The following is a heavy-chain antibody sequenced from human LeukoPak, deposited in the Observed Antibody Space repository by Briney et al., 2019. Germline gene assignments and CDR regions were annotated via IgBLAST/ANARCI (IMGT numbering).Heavy chain of an antibody. J-gene: IGHJ1*01. CDR2: IKSDGKT. CDR1: GFTFSRYW. Sequence: GGSLRLSCEASGFTFSRYWMHWVRQAPGKGLVWVSRIKSDGKTNYADSVKGRFTISRDNAKNTVSLQMNSLRADDTGVYCCARAPSEVGGYYPEYFRHWGQGSLGTVSS. CDR3: ARAPSEVGGYYPEYFRH. V-gene: IGHV3-74*01. D-gene: IGHD3-3*01.